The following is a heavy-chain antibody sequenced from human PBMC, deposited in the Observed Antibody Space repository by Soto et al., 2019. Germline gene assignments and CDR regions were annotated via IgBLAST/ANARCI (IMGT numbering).Heavy chain of an antibody. CDR2: IRANDESI. CDR3: ARETLRDAIDI. Sequence: VGSMRLSCVASGVDFIGYGMSWVRQAPGKGLEWVSNIRANDESIYYADSVKGRVSVSRDNAKNSLFLEMNSLRVDDTAVYYCARETLRDAIDIWGQGTMVTVSS. J-gene: IGHJ3*02. V-gene: IGHV3-48*03. CDR1: GVDFIGYG.